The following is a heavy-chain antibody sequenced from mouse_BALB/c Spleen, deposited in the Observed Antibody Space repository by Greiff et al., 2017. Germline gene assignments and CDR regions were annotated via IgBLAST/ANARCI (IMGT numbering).Heavy chain of an antibody. CDR3: ARLSYQYYFDY. Sequence: VQLKQSGPELVKPGASVKISCKASGYTFTDYNMHWVKQSHGKSLEWIGYIYPYNGGTGYNQKFKSKATLTVDNSSSTAYMELRSLTSEDSAVYYCARLSYQYYFDYWGQGTTLTVSS. CDR2: IYPYNGGT. J-gene: IGHJ2*01. CDR1: GYTFTDYN. D-gene: IGHD2-10*01. V-gene: IGHV1S29*02.